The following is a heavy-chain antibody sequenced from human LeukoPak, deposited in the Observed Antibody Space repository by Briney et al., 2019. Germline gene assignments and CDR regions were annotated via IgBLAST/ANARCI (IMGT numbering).Heavy chain of an antibody. V-gene: IGHV3-30*02. Sequence: QSGGSLRLSCAASGFTFSSYGMHWVRQAPGKGLEWVAFIRYDGSNKYYADSVKGRFTISRDNSKNTLYLQVNSLRAEDTAVYYCAKDNVWGSYRPDAFDIWGQGTMVTVSS. CDR3: AKDNVWGSYRPDAFDI. CDR2: IRYDGSNK. D-gene: IGHD3-16*02. J-gene: IGHJ3*02. CDR1: GFTFSSYG.